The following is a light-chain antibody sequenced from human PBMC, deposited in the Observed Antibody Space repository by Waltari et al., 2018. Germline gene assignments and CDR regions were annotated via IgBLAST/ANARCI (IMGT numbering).Light chain of an antibody. CDR2: ATS. J-gene: IGKJ2*01. CDR1: QRISTY. Sequence: DIQMTPSPSTLSASVGDRVTITCRASQRISTYLNWYQQKPGKAPKLLIYATSSLQTGVPPRFSGSASGTDFTLTIGSLQPEDFATYYCQQSFTTPYTFGQGTNLQIK. V-gene: IGKV1-39*01. CDR3: QQSFTTPYT.